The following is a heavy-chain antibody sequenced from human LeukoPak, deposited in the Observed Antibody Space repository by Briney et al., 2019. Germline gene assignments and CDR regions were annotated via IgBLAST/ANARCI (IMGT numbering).Heavy chain of an antibody. CDR1: GGSISSGGYY. J-gene: IGHJ4*02. Sequence: SETLSLTCTVSGGSISSGGYYWSWICQHPGKGLEWIGYIYYSGSTYYNPSLKSRVTISVDTSKNQFSLKLSSVTAADTAVYYCARGGFSSGWHTKYDYWGQGTLVTVSS. V-gene: IGHV4-31*03. CDR3: ARGGFSSGWHTKYDY. CDR2: IYYSGST. D-gene: IGHD6-19*01.